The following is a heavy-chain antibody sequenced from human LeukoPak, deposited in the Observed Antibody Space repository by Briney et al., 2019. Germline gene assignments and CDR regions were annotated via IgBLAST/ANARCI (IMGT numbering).Heavy chain of an antibody. Sequence: SETLSLTCTVSGGSINSYYWSWIRQPPGKGLEWIGHIFYTGSSNYNPSLKSRVTISLNRPKNQFSLSLTSVTAADTAVYYCARAGAWQIDPWGQGTRVAVSS. CDR2: IFYTGSS. CDR1: GGSINSYY. CDR3: ARAGAWQIDP. V-gene: IGHV4-59*01. J-gene: IGHJ5*02. D-gene: IGHD3-10*01.